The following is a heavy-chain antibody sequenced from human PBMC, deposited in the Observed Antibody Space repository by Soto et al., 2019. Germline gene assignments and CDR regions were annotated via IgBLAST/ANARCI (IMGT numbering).Heavy chain of an antibody. CDR2: ISGSGGST. Sequence: GGSLRLSCAASGFTFSSYAMSWVRQAPGKGLEWVSAISGSGGSTYYADSVKGRFTISRDNSKNTLYLQMNSLRAEDTAVYYCAKPPGRGSRFYYYYYYMDVWGKGTTVTVSS. D-gene: IGHD1-26*01. CDR1: GFTFSSYA. V-gene: IGHV3-23*01. J-gene: IGHJ6*03. CDR3: AKPPGRGSRFYYYYYYMDV.